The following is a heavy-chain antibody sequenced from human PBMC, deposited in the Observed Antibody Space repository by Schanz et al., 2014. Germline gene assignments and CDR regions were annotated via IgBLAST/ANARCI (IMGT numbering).Heavy chain of an antibody. V-gene: IGHV3-23*01. D-gene: IGHD3-10*01. Sequence: EVQLLESGGDLVQPGGSLRLSCAASGLTFSNHAMSWVRQAPGKGLEWVSAISGSGDNTFYADSVRGRFTISRDNSRNTLYLQMNSLRAEDTAVYYCAKDFTGSGIFFNSWGQGTLVSVSS. CDR2: ISGSGDNT. J-gene: IGHJ5*01. CDR3: AKDFTGSGIFFNS. CDR1: GLTFSNHA.